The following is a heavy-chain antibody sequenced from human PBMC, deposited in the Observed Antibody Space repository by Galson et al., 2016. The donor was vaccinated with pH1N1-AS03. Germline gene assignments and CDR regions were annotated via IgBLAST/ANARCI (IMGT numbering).Heavy chain of an antibody. CDR3: VRGSPHSSSTNYAFEF. CDR1: GYAFTDYY. J-gene: IGHJ3*01. Sequence: SVKVSCKASGYAFTDYYMHLLRQAPGQGLEWMAWINTDSGCTDYAQKFQGRVTMTRDASISTTYMELSSLRSDDTAVYYCVRGSPHSSSTNYAFEFWGRGTMVTVSS. V-gene: IGHV1-2*02. CDR2: INTDSGCT. D-gene: IGHD6-13*01.